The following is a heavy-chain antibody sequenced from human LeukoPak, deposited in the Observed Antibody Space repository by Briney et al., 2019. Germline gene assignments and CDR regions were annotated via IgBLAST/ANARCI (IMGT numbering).Heavy chain of an antibody. CDR2: LSDSGASK. J-gene: IGHJ4*02. V-gene: IGHV3-23*01. CDR3: AKDLGSG. D-gene: IGHD6-19*01. Sequence: PGGSLRLSCAASGFTFSSYAMTWVRQAPGKGLEWVSALSDSGASKYYADSVKGRFTISRDNSKNTLYLQMNSLRADDTAVYYCAKDLGSGGGQGTLVTVS. CDR1: GFTFSSYA.